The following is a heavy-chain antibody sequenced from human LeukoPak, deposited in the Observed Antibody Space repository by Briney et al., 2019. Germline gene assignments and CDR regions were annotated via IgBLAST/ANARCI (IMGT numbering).Heavy chain of an antibody. V-gene: IGHV3-21*01. D-gene: IGHD2-15*01. CDR2: ISSSSSYI. J-gene: IGHJ5*02. Sequence: GGSLRLSCAASGFTFSSYSINWVRQAPGKGLEWVSSISSSSSYIYYADSVKGRFTISRDNAKNSLYLQMNSLRAEDTAVYYCARAITTKGRIVARRFDPWGQGTLVTVSS. CDR3: ARAITTKGRIVARRFDP. CDR1: GFTFSSYS.